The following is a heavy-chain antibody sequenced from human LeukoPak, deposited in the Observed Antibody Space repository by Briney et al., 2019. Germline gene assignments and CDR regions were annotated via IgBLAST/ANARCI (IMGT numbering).Heavy chain of an antibody. J-gene: IGHJ3*02. CDR3: ARDYIKYEEVPAATVGDAFDI. Sequence: SGGSLRLSCAASGFTFSSYWMSWVRQAPGKGLEWVANIKQDGSEKYYVDSVKGRFTISRDNAKNSLYLQMNSLRAEDTAVYYCARDYIKYEEVPAATVGDAFDIWGQGTMVTVPS. V-gene: IGHV3-7*01. CDR2: IKQDGSEK. CDR1: GFTFSSYW. D-gene: IGHD2-2*01.